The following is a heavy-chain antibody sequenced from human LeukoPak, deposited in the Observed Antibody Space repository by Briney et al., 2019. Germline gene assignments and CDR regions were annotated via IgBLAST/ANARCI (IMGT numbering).Heavy chain of an antibody. CDR3: ARGRGYSTSSPSDY. Sequence: GASVKVSCKTSGGIFSSYAINWVRQAPGQGLEWMGGIFAIFGTANYAQKFQGRVTITADKSTTTAYMELSSLRSEDTAAYFCARGRGYSTSSPSDYWGQGTLVTVSS. CDR2: IFAIFGTA. D-gene: IGHD5-18*01. V-gene: IGHV1-69*06. J-gene: IGHJ4*02. CDR1: GGIFSSYA.